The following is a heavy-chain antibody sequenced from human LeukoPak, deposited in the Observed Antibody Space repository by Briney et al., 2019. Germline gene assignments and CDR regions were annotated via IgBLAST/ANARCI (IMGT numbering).Heavy chain of an antibody. CDR1: GYTFTSHD. CDR3: ARGRRAGLTSVDY. V-gene: IGHV1-8*01. J-gene: IGHJ4*02. Sequence: ASVKVSCKASGYTFTSHDINWVRQATGQGLEWMGWMNPNSGNTGYGQKFQGRVTMTSDTSISTAYMELNGLKSDDTAVYFCARGRRAGLTSVDYWGQGTLVTVSS. CDR2: MNPNSGNT. D-gene: IGHD6-19*01.